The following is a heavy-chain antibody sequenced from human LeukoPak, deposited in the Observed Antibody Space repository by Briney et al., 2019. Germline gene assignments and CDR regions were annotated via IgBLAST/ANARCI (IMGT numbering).Heavy chain of an antibody. CDR2: LYYSGST. Sequence: SETLSLTCNVSGVSISNYNWSWIRQPPGKGLEWIGILYYSGSTNYNPSLKSRVTISVDTSKNQFSLKLSSVTAADTAVYYCARGGYCSGGSCYSSRYYWGQGTLVTVSS. D-gene: IGHD2-15*01. CDR3: ARGGYCSGGSCYSSRYY. V-gene: IGHV4-59*01. CDR1: GVSISNYN. J-gene: IGHJ4*02.